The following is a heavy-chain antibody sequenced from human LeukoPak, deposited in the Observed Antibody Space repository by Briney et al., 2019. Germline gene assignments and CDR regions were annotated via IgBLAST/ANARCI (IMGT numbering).Heavy chain of an antibody. CDR2: ISYDGSNK. J-gene: IGHJ4*02. Sequence: PGGSLRLSCAASGFTFSSYGMHWVRQAPGKGLEWVAVISYDGSNKYYADSVKGRFTISRDNSKNTLYLQMNSLRAEDTAVYYCASWLRLGSKSVTADYWGQGTLVTVSS. D-gene: IGHD5-12*01. CDR3: ASWLRLGSKSVTADY. V-gene: IGHV3-30*03. CDR1: GFTFSSYG.